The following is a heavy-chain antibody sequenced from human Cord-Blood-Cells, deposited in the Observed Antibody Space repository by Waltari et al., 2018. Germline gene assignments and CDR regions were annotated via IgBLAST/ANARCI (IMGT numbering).Heavy chain of an antibody. V-gene: IGHV1-24*01. CDR3: ATAGKGCSSTSCYTEFDY. CDR1: GYTLTELS. D-gene: IGHD2-2*02. CDR2: FDPEDGET. Sequence: QVQLVQSGAEVKQPGASVKVSCKVSGYTLTELSMHWVRQAPGKGLEWMGGFDPEDGETIYAQKFQGRVTMTEDTSTDTAYMELSSLRSEDTAVYYCATAGKGCSSTSCYTEFDYWGQGTLVTVSS. J-gene: IGHJ4*02.